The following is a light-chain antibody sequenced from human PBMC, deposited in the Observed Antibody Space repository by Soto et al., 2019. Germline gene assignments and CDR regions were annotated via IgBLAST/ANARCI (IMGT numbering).Light chain of an antibody. CDR2: DAS. V-gene: IGKV1-5*01. J-gene: IGKJ1*01. CDR3: QQYDSYSWT. Sequence: DIQMTQSPSTVSACVGDTVTITCGASQSINTRLAWYQQKAGKAPKVLIYDASRLESGVPSRFSGSGSGTEFTLTISRLQPDDFASYYCQQYDSYSWTFGQGTKVDIK. CDR1: QSINTR.